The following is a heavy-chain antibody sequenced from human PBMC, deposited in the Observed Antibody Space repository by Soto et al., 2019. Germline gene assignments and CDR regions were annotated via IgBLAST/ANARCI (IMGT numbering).Heavy chain of an antibody. CDR2: LSRGGGTT. CDR3: AKDGQYRTDVFDV. Sequence: EAQLLESGGDWAQPGGSLRLSCAASGFTFSSHGMSWVRQAPGKGLEWIAGLSRGGGTTYYADSVKGRFTISRDNSKNTLDLIMNSLKVEYTALYYCAKDGQYRTDVFDVWGQGTMVTVSS. J-gene: IGHJ3*01. D-gene: IGHD6-6*01. CDR1: GFTFSSHG. V-gene: IGHV3-23*01.